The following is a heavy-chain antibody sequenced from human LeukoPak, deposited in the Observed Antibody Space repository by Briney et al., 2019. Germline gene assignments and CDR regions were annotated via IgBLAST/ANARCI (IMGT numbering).Heavy chain of an antibody. CDR2: ISGSGERT. CDR3: ANQPGNCFDY. V-gene: IGHV3-23*01. D-gene: IGHD2-2*01. J-gene: IGHJ4*02. Sequence: GGSLRLSCAVSGCSFCRHAMGWVRQSPRRGLAWVSTISGSGERTFYADSVKGRFPISRDKSKNTLYLHMNSLRADDTALYYCANQPGNCFDYWGQGTLVTVSS. CDR1: GCSFCRHA.